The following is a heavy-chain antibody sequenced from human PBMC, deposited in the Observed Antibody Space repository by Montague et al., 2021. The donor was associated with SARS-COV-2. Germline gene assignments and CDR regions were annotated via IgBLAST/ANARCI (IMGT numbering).Heavy chain of an antibody. D-gene: IGHD2-15*01. CDR2: IYYSGCT. V-gene: IGHV4-31*03. CDR3: ARSVRGYCNDDSCLARYYYGLDV. CDR1: SGSINSGGFY. J-gene: IGHJ6*02. Sequence: TLSLTCSVSSGSINSGGFYWSWIRQPPGKGLEWIGYIYYSGCTYYNPSLESRLTISVDTSKNQFSLNLSSVTAADTAVYYCARSVRGYCNDDSCLARYYYGLDVWGQGTTVTVSS.